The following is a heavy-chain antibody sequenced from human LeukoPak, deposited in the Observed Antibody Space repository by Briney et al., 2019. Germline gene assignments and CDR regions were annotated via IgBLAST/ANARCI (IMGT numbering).Heavy chain of an antibody. CDR3: ARGWLAETTVVTPYNY. CDR1: GGTFSSTT. CDR2: ITPIFRTP. D-gene: IGHD2-21*02. Sequence: WASVKVSCKASGGTFSSTTINWVRQAPGQGLEWMGGITPIFRTPNYAQKFQGRVTITAVESMSTAYMELSSLRSEDTAVYYCARGWLAETTVVTPYNYWGQRTLVTVSS. J-gene: IGHJ4*02. V-gene: IGHV1-69*13.